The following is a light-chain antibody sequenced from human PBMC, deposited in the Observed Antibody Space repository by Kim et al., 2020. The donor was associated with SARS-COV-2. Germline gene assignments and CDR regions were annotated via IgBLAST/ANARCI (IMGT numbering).Light chain of an antibody. J-gene: IGKJ4*01. Sequence: ASPGERVTLSCRASQSLNNNLAWYQQKPGQAPRLLMYQISSRATGIPARFSGSGSGTEFTLTISSLESEDFAVYYCQQHNGWPLTFGGGTKVDIK. CDR3: QQHNGWPLT. V-gene: IGKV3-15*01. CDR1: QSLNNN. CDR2: QIS.